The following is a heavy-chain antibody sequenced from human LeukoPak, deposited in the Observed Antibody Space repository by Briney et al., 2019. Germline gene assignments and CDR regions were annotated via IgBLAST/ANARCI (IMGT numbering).Heavy chain of an antibody. D-gene: IGHD6-13*01. CDR1: GIAFSSYW. CDR2: IRQDGGEK. Sequence: GGSLRLSCAASGIAFSSYWMSWVRQAPGKGLEWVANIRQDGGEKYYADSVKGRFILSRDNAKNSLFLQMDSLRVEDTGVYYCARDIAAAVSSYWGQGTLVTVSS. CDR3: ARDIAAAVSSY. J-gene: IGHJ4*02. V-gene: IGHV3-7*01.